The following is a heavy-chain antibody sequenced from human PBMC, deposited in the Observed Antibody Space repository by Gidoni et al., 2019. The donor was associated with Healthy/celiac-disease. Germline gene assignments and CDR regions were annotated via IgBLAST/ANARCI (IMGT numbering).Heavy chain of an antibody. CDR3: ATVGIAARGD. Sequence: EVQLVESGGGVVQPGGSLRLSCEASGFTFSSYEMNWVRQAPGRGLEWVSYISSSGSTIYYADSVKGRFTISRDNAKNSLYLQMNSLRAEDTAVYYCATVGIAARGDWGQGTLVTVSS. CDR1: GFTFSSYE. V-gene: IGHV3-48*03. D-gene: IGHD6-13*01. CDR2: ISSSGSTI. J-gene: IGHJ4*02.